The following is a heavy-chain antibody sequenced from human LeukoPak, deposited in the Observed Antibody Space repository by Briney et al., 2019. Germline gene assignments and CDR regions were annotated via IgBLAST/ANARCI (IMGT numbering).Heavy chain of an antibody. CDR3: ARGREWFGEFQVGFDP. D-gene: IGHD3-10*01. Sequence: SETLSLTCTVSGGSISSYYWSWIRQPPGKGLEWIGYIYYSGSTNYNPSLKSRVTISVDTSKNQFSLKLSSVTAADMAVYYCARGREWFGEFQVGFDPWGQGTLVTVSS. CDR2: IYYSGST. V-gene: IGHV4-59*01. CDR1: GGSISSYY. J-gene: IGHJ5*02.